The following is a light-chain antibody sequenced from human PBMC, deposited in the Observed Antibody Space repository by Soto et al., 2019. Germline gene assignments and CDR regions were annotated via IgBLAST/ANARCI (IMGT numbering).Light chain of an antibody. Sequence: QSVLTQPASVSGSPGQSITISCTGTSSDVGAYNYVSWFQQHPGKAPTLIISEVSNRPSGVSNRFSGSKSGNAASLTISGLQAGDEADYFCFSFTTDWTHVFGTGTKVTVL. J-gene: IGLJ1*01. CDR2: EVS. V-gene: IGLV2-14*01. CDR3: FSFTTDWTHV. CDR1: SSDVGAYNY.